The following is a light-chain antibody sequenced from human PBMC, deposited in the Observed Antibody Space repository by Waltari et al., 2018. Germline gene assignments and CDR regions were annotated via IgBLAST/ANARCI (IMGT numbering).Light chain of an antibody. Sequence: SSELTQDPAVSVALGQTVRITCQGDRIRRYYGSWYQQKPGPAPVLVLYGKNNRPSGIPNRFSGSSSGDTASLTITGAQAEDEAAYYCNSRDSSGLVVFGGGTKLTVL. CDR3: NSRDSSGLVV. CDR1: RIRRYY. CDR2: GKN. J-gene: IGLJ2*01. V-gene: IGLV3-19*01.